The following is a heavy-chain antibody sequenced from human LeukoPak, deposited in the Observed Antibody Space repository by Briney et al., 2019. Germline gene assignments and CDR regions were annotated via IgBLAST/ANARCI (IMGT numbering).Heavy chain of an antibody. V-gene: IGHV3-7*01. CDR1: RFTFNTYW. CDR2: INQDGREK. D-gene: IGHD6-13*01. CDR3: ARDPHIAAAGTIFDY. Sequence: GGSLRLSCAASRFTFNTYWMTWVRQAPGKGLEWVANINQDGREKYYVDSVKGRFTISRDNAKNSLYLQMNSLRDEDSAVYYCARDPHIAAAGTIFDYWGQGTLVTVSS. J-gene: IGHJ4*02.